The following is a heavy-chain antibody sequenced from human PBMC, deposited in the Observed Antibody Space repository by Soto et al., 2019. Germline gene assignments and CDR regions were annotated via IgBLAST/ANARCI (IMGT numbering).Heavy chain of an antibody. D-gene: IGHD3-10*01. CDR3: ARGRSLLWFGEP. CDR1: GFTFSSYL. J-gene: IGHJ4*02. Sequence: EVQLVESGGGLVQPGGSLKLSCAASGFTFSSYLMSWVRQAPGKGLEWVANMNQDGSEIYYVDSVRGRFTISRDNAENSLYLQINSLRAEDTAVYYCARGRSLLWFGEPRGQGTLVTVSS. CDR2: MNQDGSEI. V-gene: IGHV3-7*01.